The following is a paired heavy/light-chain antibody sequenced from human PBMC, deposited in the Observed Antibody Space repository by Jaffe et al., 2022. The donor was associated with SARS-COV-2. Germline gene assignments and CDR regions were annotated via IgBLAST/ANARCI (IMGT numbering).Heavy chain of an antibody. D-gene: IGHD3-22*01. CDR1: GFTFDDYA. Sequence: EVQLVESGGGVVQPGGSLRLSCAASGFTFDDYAMHWVRQAPGKGLEWVSLISGDGGSTYYADSVKGRFTISRDNSKNSLYLQMNSLRTEDTALYYCAKDMYVHYDSSGYYNYWGQGTLVTVSS. V-gene: IGHV3-43*02. CDR3: AKDMYVHYDSSGYYNY. CDR2: ISGDGGST. J-gene: IGHJ4*02.
Light chain of an antibody. Sequence: DIQMTQSPSSLSASVGDRVTITCQASQDISNYLNWYQQKPGKAPKLLIYDASNLETGVPSRFSGSGSGTDFTFTISSLQPEDIATYYCQQYDNLPPTFGQGTKLEIK. CDR3: QQYDNLPPT. V-gene: IGKV1-33*01. CDR1: QDISNY. J-gene: IGKJ2*01. CDR2: DAS.